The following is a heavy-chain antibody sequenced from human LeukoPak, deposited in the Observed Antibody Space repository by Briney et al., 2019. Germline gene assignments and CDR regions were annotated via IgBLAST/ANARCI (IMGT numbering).Heavy chain of an antibody. CDR1: GGSFSGYY. D-gene: IGHD1-26*01. Sequence: SETLSLTCAVYGGSFSGYYWSWIRQPPGKGLEWIGEINHSGSTNYNPSLKSRVTISVDTSKNQFSLKLSSVTAADTAVYYCARGPQGATGGDYWGQGTLVTVSS. CDR2: INHSGST. J-gene: IGHJ4*02. CDR3: ARGPQGATGGDY. V-gene: IGHV4-34*01.